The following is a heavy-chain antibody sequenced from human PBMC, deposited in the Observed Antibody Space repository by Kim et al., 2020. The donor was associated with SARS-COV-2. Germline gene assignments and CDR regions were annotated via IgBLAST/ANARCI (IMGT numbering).Heavy chain of an antibody. CDR2: IYGDGSSA. V-gene: IGHV3-74*01. J-gene: IGHJ3*01. CDR1: GFTFSTFW. Sequence: GGSLRLSCAASGFTFSTFWMHWVRQVPGKGLVWVSTIYGDGSSAFYADDVKGRFTIARDAAKNTLFLLMDSLRVEETAGYHCVREVGESEPDSGGFDVWG. D-gene: IGHD3-10*01. CDR3: VREVGESEPDSGGFDV.